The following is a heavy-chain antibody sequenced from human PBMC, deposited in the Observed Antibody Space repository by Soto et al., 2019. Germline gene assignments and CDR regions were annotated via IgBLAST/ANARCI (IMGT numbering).Heavy chain of an antibody. D-gene: IGHD3-22*01. CDR2: IYSGGRT. CDR3: ARDRVESGYPEYFQH. CDR1: GFTVSSNY. V-gene: IGHV3-53*01. Sequence: EVQLVESGGGLIQPGGSLRLSCAASGFTVSSNYMSWVRQAPGKGLEWVSVIYSGGRTYYADSVKGRFTISRDNSKNTLYLQMNSLRADDTAVYYCARDRVESGYPEYFQHWGQGTLVTVSS. J-gene: IGHJ1*01.